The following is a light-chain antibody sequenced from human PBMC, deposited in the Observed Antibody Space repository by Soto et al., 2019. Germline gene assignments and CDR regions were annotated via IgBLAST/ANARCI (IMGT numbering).Light chain of an antibody. Sequence: QSVLTQPPSASGSPGQSVTISCTGTSNDIGGYNYVSWYQHHPGKAPKLMIYGVTKRPSGVPDRFSGSKSANTASLTVSGLQAEDEAVYYCSSHGGINNVVFGGGTKLTVL. V-gene: IGLV2-8*01. CDR2: GVT. CDR1: SNDIGGYNY. J-gene: IGLJ3*02. CDR3: SSHGGINNVV.